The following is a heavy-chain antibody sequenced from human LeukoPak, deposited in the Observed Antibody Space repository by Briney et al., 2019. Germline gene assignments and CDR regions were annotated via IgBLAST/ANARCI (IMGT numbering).Heavy chain of an antibody. D-gene: IGHD5-24*01. CDR2: INNDGRST. CDR1: GFTLSSYW. V-gene: IGHV3-74*01. Sequence: GGSLRLSCVASGFTLSSYWMHWVRQVPGKGLVWVARINNDGRSTSYGESVKGRFTISRDNAKNTVHLQLNSLRAEDTAVYYCVRDVWGDRDGFFDNWGQGTLVTVSS. J-gene: IGHJ4*02. CDR3: VRDVWGDRDGFFDN.